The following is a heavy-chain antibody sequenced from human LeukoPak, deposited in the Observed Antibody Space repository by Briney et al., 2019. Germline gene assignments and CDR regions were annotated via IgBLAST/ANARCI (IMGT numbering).Heavy chain of an antibody. CDR3: TRVSYNDFWSDYTRYYYHNMDV. CDR2: ISSSSSTI. J-gene: IGHJ6*03. Sequence: PGGSLRLSCAASGFTFSSYSMNWVRQAPRKGLEWVSYISSSSSTIYYADSVKGRFTISRDNAKNSLYLQMNSLKTEDTVVYYCTRVSYNDFWSDYTRYYYHNMDVWGKGTTVTVSS. CDR1: GFTFSSYS. V-gene: IGHV3-48*01. D-gene: IGHD3-3*01.